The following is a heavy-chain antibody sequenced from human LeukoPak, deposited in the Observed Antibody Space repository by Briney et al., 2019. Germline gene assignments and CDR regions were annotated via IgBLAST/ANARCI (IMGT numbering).Heavy chain of an antibody. D-gene: IGHD3-16*01. V-gene: IGHV4-59*08. J-gene: IGHJ4*02. CDR3: ARRAINSVMFDY. Sequence: SETLSLTCTVSGDSISTYYWSWIRQPPGKGLEWIGYIHYSGSTNYNPSLRSRFTISVDTSKNQFSLKLSSATAADTAVYFCARRAINSVMFDYWGQGTLVTVSS. CDR1: GDSISTYY. CDR2: IHYSGST.